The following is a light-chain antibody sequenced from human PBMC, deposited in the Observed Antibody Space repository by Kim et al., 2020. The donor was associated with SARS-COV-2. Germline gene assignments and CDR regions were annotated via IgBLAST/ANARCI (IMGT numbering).Light chain of an antibody. CDR1: KLGDKY. J-gene: IGLJ2*01. V-gene: IGLV3-1*01. CDR3: QAWDSSTVV. Sequence: GAPGQTASINCSGDKLGDKYACWYQQKAGQSPILVSYHDAKRPSGIPARFSGSNSGNTATLTISGTQAMDEADYYCQAWDSSTVVFGGGTQLTVL. CDR2: HDA.